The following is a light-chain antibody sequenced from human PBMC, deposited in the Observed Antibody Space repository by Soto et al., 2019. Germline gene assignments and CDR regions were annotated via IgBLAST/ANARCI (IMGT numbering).Light chain of an antibody. J-gene: IGKJ3*01. V-gene: IGKV3-15*01. CDR2: DTS. Sequence: EIVMTQSPATLSVSPGEGATLSCRASQSVGNKLAWYQQKPGQPPSLLIYDTSTRAAAVPARFSGSGSGTAFPLTITGLQSEDFAVYYCQQYYSWPLFGPGTKVEI. CDR3: QQYYSWPL. CDR1: QSVGNK.